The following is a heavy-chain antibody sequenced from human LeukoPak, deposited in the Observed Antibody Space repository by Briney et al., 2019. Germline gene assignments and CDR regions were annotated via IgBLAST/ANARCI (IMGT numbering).Heavy chain of an antibody. CDR2: ISSSSSYI. V-gene: IGHV3-21*01. D-gene: IGHD6-13*01. CDR3: ARRVYSSSSFDY. CDR1: GFTFSSYS. J-gene: IGHJ4*02. Sequence: KSGGSLRLSCAASGFTFSSYSMNWVRQAPGKGLEWVSSISSSSSYIYYADSVKGRFTISRDNAKNSLYLQMNSLRAEDTAVYYCARRVYSSSSFDYWGQGTLVTVFS.